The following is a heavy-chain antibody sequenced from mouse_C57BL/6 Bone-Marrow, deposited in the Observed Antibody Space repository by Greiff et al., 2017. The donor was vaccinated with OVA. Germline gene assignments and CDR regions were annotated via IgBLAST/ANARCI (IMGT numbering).Heavy chain of an antibody. D-gene: IGHD1-1*01. J-gene: IGHJ2*01. CDR3: AREGYYGSSPLFDY. V-gene: IGHV1-4*01. CDR2: INPSSGYT. Sequence: QVQLQQSGAELARPSASVKMSCKASGYTFTSYTMHWVKQRPGQGLEWIGYINPSSGYTKYNQKFKDKATLTADKSSSTAYMQLSSLTSEDSAVYYCAREGYYGSSPLFDYWGQGTTLTVSS. CDR1: GYTFTSYT.